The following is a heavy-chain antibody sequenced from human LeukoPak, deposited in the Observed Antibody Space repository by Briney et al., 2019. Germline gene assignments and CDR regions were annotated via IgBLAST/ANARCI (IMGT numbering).Heavy chain of an antibody. Sequence: GGSLRLSCAVSGLTFSSSWMDWVRQAPGKGLEWVASINPEGSEKYSADSVKGRFTISRDNAKNSLYLQMDSLRVEDTAFYYCARDLAYSRLDYWGQGMLVTVSS. J-gene: IGHJ4*02. D-gene: IGHD5-18*01. CDR1: GLTFSSSW. CDR2: INPEGSEK. V-gene: IGHV3-7*01. CDR3: ARDLAYSRLDY.